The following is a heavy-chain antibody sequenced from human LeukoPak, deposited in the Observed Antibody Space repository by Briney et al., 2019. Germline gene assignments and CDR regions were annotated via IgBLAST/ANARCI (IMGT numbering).Heavy chain of an antibody. CDR2: IYYSGST. V-gene: IGHV4-59*08. CDR1: GGSISSYY. J-gene: IGHJ4*02. D-gene: IGHD2-15*01. CDR3: ARRRPLGYCSGGSCHPYFDY. Sequence: PSETLSLTCTVSGGSISSYYWSWIRQPPGKGLEWIGYIYYSGSTNYNPSLKSRVTISVDTSKNQFSPKLSSVTAADTAVYYCARRRPLGYCSGGSCHPYFDYWGQGTLVTVSS.